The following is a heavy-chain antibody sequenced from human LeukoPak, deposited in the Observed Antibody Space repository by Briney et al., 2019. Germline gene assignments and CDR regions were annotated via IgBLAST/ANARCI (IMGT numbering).Heavy chain of an antibody. CDR1: GGTFSSYA. D-gene: IGHD6-19*01. CDR3: ARDTLAGTGGLNWFDP. Sequence: ASVKVSCKASGGTFSSYAISWVRQAPGQGLEWMGWISAYNGNTNYAQKLQGRVTMTTDTSTSTAYMELRSLRSDDTAVYYCARDTLAGTGGLNWFDPWGQGTLVTVSS. CDR2: ISAYNGNT. J-gene: IGHJ5*02. V-gene: IGHV1-18*01.